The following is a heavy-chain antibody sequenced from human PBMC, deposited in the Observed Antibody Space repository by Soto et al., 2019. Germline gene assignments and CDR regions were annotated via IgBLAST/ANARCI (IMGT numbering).Heavy chain of an antibody. CDR2: IYYSGST. CDR3: ERDGDPMYYGSGRTPFDP. J-gene: IGHJ5*02. D-gene: IGHD3-10*01. Sequence: QVQLQESGPGLVKPSETLSLTCTVSGGSISSYYWSWIRQPPGQGLEWIGYIYYSGSTNSAPSLKSRVTISVDTSKTQVSLKLSSVTAADTAVYYCERDGDPMYYGSGRTPFDPWGQGTVVTVSS. V-gene: IGHV4-59*01. CDR1: GGSISSYY.